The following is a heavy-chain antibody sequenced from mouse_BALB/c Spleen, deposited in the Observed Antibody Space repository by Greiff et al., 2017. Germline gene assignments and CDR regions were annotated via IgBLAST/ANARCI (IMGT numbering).Heavy chain of an antibody. J-gene: IGHJ1*01. Sequence: VMLVESGAELAKPGASVKMSCKASGYTFTSYWMHWVKQRPGQGLEWIGYINPSTGYTEYNQKFKDKATLTADKSSSTAYMQLSSLTSEDSAVYYCARRYYGSSPYGYFDVWGAGTTVTVSA. V-gene: IGHV1-7*01. CDR1: GYTFTSYW. CDR3: ARRYYGSSPYGYFDV. D-gene: IGHD1-1*01. CDR2: INPSTGYT.